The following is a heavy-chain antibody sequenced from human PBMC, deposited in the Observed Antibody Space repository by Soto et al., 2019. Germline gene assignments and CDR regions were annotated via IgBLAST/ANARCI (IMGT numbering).Heavy chain of an antibody. CDR3: TRQFLGYCSGGSCYPERYYYYMDV. CDR2: IRSKANSYAT. Sequence: GGSLRLSCAASGFTFSGSAMHWVRQASGKGLEWVGRIRSKANSYATAYAASVKGRFTNSRDDSKNTAYLQMNSLKTEDTAVYYCTRQFLGYCSGGSCYPERYYYYMDVWGKGTTVTVSS. J-gene: IGHJ6*03. D-gene: IGHD2-15*01. V-gene: IGHV3-73*01. CDR1: GFTFSGSA.